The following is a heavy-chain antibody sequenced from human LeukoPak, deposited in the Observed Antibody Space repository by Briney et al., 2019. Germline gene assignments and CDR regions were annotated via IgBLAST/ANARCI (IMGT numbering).Heavy chain of an antibody. Sequence: GGSLRLSCVASGFTLSSYWMHWVRQDPVKGLVWVSRINSDGTSTTYADSVKGRFTISRDNAEKTVYLQMDSLTADDSAVYYCARDVDFDYWGQGTLVTVSS. V-gene: IGHV3-74*01. CDR3: ARDVDFDY. J-gene: IGHJ4*02. CDR1: GFTLSSYW. CDR2: INSDGTST.